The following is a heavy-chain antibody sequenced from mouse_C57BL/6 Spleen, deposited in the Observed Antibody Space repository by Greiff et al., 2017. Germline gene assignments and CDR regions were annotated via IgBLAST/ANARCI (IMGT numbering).Heavy chain of an antibody. CDR3: ARPYYDYDDYAMDY. V-gene: IGHV5-17*01. CDR1: GFTFSDYG. CDR2: ISSGSSTI. J-gene: IGHJ4*01. Sequence: EVKLVESGGGLVKPGGSLKLSCAASGFTFSDYGMHWVRQAPEKGLEWVAYISSGSSTISYADTVKGRFPISRDNARNTLFLQMTSLRSEDTAMYYCARPYYDYDDYAMDYWGQGTSVTVSS. D-gene: IGHD2-4*01.